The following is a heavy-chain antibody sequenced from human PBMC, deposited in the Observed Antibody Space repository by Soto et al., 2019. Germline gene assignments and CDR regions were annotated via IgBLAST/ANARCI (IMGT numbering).Heavy chain of an antibody. D-gene: IGHD6-6*01. CDR3: ARIKHIAARPTRYYYYYGMDV. Sequence: SGPTLVNATQTLTLTCTFSGFSLSTSGMCVSWIRQPPGKALEWLALIDWDDDKYYSTSLKTRLTISKDTSKNQVVLTMTNMDTVDKATYYCARIKHIAARPTRYYYYYGMDVWGDVTTVTVYS. CDR1: GFSLSTSGMC. CDR2: IDWDDDK. V-gene: IGHV2-70*01. J-gene: IGHJ6*04.